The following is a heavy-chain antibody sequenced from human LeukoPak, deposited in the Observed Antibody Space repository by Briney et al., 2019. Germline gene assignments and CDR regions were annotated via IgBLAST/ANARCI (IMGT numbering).Heavy chain of an antibody. CDR2: IYYSGST. V-gene: IGHV4-59*01. CDR3: ARGLWFGEFRFDY. CDR1: GGSISSYY. Sequence: PSETLSLTCTVSGGSISSYYWSWIRQPPGKGLEWIGYIYYSGSTNYNPSLKSRVTISVDTSKNQFPLKLSSVTAADTAVYYCARGLWFGEFRFDYWGQGTLVTVSS. J-gene: IGHJ4*02. D-gene: IGHD3-10*01.